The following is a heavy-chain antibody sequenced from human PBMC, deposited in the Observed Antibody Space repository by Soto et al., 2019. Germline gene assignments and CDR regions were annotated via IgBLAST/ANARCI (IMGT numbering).Heavy chain of an antibody. Sequence: ASVKVSCKASGGTFSSYAISWVRQAPGQGLEWMGTIYPGGVNMAYAQKFKGRVTMTKDTSTSTVYMELNSLTSEDTAVYYCARDXSWXXLVXWFDPWGQGTLVTVSS. CDR2: IYPGGVNM. D-gene: IGHD3-9*01. V-gene: IGHV1-46*03. J-gene: IGHJ5*02. CDR1: GGTFSSYA. CDR3: ARDXSWXXLVXWFDP.